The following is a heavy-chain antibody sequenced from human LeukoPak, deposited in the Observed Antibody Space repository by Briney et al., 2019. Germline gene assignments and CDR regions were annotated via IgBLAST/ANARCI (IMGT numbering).Heavy chain of an antibody. Sequence: PSETLSLTCAVSGGSISTNNWWSWVRPPPGKGLEWIGEIYHSGSANYNPSLKSRVSMSVDKSKNQFSLKLRSMTAADTAVYYCASISYGGLYFDYWGQGTLVTVSS. J-gene: IGHJ4*02. V-gene: IGHV4-4*02. CDR3: ASISYGGLYFDY. CDR2: IYHSGSA. CDR1: GGSISTNNW. D-gene: IGHD4-23*01.